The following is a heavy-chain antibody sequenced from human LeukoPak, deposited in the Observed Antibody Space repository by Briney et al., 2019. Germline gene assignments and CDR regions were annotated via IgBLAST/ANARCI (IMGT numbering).Heavy chain of an antibody. D-gene: IGHD3-16*02. J-gene: IGHJ4*02. Sequence: GGSLRLSCAASGFTFSSYAMSWVRQAPGKGLEWVSAISGSGGSTYYADSVKGRFTISRDNSKNTLDLHMHSLRDEETAVYYCAKDLRYEATPDTFDYWGQGTLVNVSS. CDR1: GFTFSSYA. CDR3: AKDLRYEATPDTFDY. V-gene: IGHV3-23*01. CDR2: ISGSGGST.